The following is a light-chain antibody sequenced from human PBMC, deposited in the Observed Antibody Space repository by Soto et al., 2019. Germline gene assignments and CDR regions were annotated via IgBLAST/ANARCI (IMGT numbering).Light chain of an antibody. CDR2: TAS. V-gene: IGKV1-39*01. CDR3: QQYDTYSRT. J-gene: IGKJ1*01. Sequence: DIQMTQSPSSLSASVGDRVTIPCRASQSINSYLNWYQQKPGKAPKLLIFTASSLQSGVPSRFTGRGSGTEFTLTISSLQPDDFATYYCQQYDTYSRTFGQGTKVDIK. CDR1: QSINSY.